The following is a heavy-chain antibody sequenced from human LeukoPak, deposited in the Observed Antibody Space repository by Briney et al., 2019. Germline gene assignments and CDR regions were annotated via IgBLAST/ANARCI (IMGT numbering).Heavy chain of an antibody. CDR1: GFTFSSYA. CDR3: AKAPMVRGVWYFDY. V-gene: IGHV3-23*01. CDR2: ISGSGGST. Sequence: GGSLRLSCAASGFTFSSYAMSWVRQFPGKGLEWVSAISGSGGSTYYADSVKGRFTISRDNSKNTLYLQMNSLRAEDTAVYYCAKAPMVRGVWYFDYWGQGTLVTVSS. J-gene: IGHJ4*02. D-gene: IGHD3-10*01.